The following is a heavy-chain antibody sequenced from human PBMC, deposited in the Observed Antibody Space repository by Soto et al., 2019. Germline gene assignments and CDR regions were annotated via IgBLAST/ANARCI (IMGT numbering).Heavy chain of an antibody. CDR1: GGTFSSYA. V-gene: IGHV1-69*13. CDR2: IIPIFGTA. J-gene: IGHJ4*02. D-gene: IGHD6-13*01. Sequence: SVKVSCKASGGTFSSYAISWVRQAPGQGLEWMGGIIPIFGTANYAQKFQGRVTITADESTSTAYMELSSLRSEDTAVYYCASFIAAAGTRNFDYWGQGTLVTVSS. CDR3: ASFIAAAGTRNFDY.